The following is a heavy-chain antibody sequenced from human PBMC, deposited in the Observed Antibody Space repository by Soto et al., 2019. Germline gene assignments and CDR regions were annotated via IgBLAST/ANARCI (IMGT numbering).Heavy chain of an antibody. CDR1: GFTFSDYY. V-gene: IGHV3-11*01. J-gene: IGHJ4*02. CDR3: ARENEQWVAADN. Sequence: LRLSCAASGFTFSDYYMSWIRQAPGKGLEWVSYITSSGSTIYYADSVKGRFTISRDNAKNSLYLQMNSLRAEDTAVYYCARENEQWVAADNWGQGTLVTVSS. D-gene: IGHD6-19*01. CDR2: ITSSGSTI.